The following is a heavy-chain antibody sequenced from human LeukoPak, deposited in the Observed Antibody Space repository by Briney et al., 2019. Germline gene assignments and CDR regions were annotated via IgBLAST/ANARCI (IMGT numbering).Heavy chain of an antibody. CDR3: ARSTSYYDFWSGYYSSQYNWFDP. V-gene: IGHV1-18*01. CDR1: GYTFTSYG. CDR2: ISAYNGNT. D-gene: IGHD3-3*01. J-gene: IGHJ5*02. Sequence: ASVKVSCKASGYTFTSYGISWVRQAPGQGLEWMGWISAYNGNTNYAQKLQGRVTMTTDTSTSTAYMELRSLRSDDTAEYYCARSTSYYDFWSGYYSSQYNWFDPWGQGTLVTVSS.